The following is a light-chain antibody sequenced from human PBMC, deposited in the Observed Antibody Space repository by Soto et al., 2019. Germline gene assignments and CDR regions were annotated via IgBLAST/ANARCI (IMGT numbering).Light chain of an antibody. Sequence: EIVMTQSPATLSVSPGERVTLSCRASQSVSSNLAWYQQKPGQTPRLLIYGASTRATGIPARFGGSGSGTEFTLTISSLQSEDFAVYSCQQYNNWPPGFGPGTKVNIK. CDR3: QQYNNWPPG. J-gene: IGKJ3*01. CDR2: GAS. V-gene: IGKV3-15*01. CDR1: QSVSSN.